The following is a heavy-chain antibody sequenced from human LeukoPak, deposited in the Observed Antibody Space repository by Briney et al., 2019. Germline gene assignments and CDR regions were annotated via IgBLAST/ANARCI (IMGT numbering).Heavy chain of an antibody. V-gene: IGHV4-34*01. J-gene: IGHJ1*01. D-gene: IGHD6-13*01. Sequence: SETLSLTCAVYGGSFSGYYWSWIRQPPGKGLEWIGEINHSGSTNYNPSLKSRVTISADTSKNQLSLKLSSVTAADTAVYYCARDFVIAATTEYFQYWGQGTLVTVSS. CDR2: INHSGST. CDR1: GGSFSGYY. CDR3: ARDFVIAATTEYFQY.